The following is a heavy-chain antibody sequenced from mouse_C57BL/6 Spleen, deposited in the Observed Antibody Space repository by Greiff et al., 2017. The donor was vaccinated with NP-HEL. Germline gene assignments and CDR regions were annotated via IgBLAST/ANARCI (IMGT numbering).Heavy chain of an antibody. CDR2: IYPGDGDT. CDR1: GYAFSSSW. V-gene: IGHV1-82*01. Sequence: QVQLQQSGPELVKPGASVKISCKASGYAFSSSWMNWVKQRPGKGLEWIGRIYPGDGDTNYNGKFKGKATLTADKSSSTAYMQLSSLTSEDSAVYFCARNYYGNSYGRGYWGQGTTLTVSS. CDR3: ARNYYGNSYGRGY. J-gene: IGHJ2*01. D-gene: IGHD1-1*01.